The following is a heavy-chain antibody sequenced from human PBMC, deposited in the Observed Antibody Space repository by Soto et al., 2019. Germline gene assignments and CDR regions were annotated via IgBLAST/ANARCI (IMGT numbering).Heavy chain of an antibody. J-gene: IGHJ5*02. CDR3: GRDLTSNANCIDP. D-gene: IGHD2-2*01. V-gene: IGHV4-31*02. Sequence: SETLSLTCSVSGDYIHVGGHYWTWIRQRPGKGLEWMGYIYYTGKTYYNPSLESRLTMSVDRSKNQFSLRLTSVTAADTAVYFCGRDLTSNANCIDPWGQGTLVTVSS. CDR1: GDYIHVGGHY. CDR2: IYYTGKT.